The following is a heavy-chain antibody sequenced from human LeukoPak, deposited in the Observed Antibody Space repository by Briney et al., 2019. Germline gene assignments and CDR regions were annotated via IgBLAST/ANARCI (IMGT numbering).Heavy chain of an antibody. CDR2: ISYDGSNK. J-gene: IGHJ4*02. D-gene: IGHD6-13*01. Sequence: GRSLRLSCAASGFTFSSYGMHWVRQAPGKGLEWVAVISYDGSNKYYADSVKGRFTISRDNSKNTLYLQMNSLRAEDTAVYYCAKDLSGYSSSWSPPDYWGQGTLVTVSS. CDR3: AKDLSGYSSSWSPPDY. CDR1: GFTFSSYG. V-gene: IGHV3-30*18.